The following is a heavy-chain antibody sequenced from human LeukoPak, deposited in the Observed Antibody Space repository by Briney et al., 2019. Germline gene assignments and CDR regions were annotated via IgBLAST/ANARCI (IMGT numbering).Heavy chain of an antibody. CDR2: IWYDGSNK. CDR1: GFTFSSYA. Sequence: PGGSLRLSCAASGFTFSSYATHWVRQAPGKGLEWVAVIWYDGSNKYYADSVKGRFTISRDNSKDTLYLQMNSLRAEDTAVYYCARAIGHGHYYFDYWGQGTLVTVSS. D-gene: IGHD2/OR15-2a*01. CDR3: ARAIGHGHYYFDY. V-gene: IGHV3-33*08. J-gene: IGHJ4*02.